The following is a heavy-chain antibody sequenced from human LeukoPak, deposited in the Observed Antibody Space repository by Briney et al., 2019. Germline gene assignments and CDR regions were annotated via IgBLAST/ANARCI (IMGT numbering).Heavy chain of an antibody. V-gene: IGHV3-30*04. J-gene: IGHJ2*01. Sequence: GGSLRLSCAASGFTFSSYAMHWVRQAPGKGLEWVAVISYDGSNKYYADSVKGRFTISRDNSENTLYLQMNSLRAEDTAVYYCARARFPQWYFGLWGRGTLVTVSS. CDR2: ISYDGSNK. D-gene: IGHD3-10*01. CDR3: ARARFPQWYFGL. CDR1: GFTFSSYA.